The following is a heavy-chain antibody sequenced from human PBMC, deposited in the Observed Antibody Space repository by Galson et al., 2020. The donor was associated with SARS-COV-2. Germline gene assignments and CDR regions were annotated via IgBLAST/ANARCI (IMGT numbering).Heavy chain of an antibody. J-gene: IGHJ4*02. CDR1: GFTVSSNY. CDR3: AREGGEWLRFDY. Sequence: GGSLRLSCAASGFTVSSNYMSWVRQAPGKGLEWVSVIYSGGSTYYAASVKGRFTISRDNSKNTLYLQRNSLRAEDTAVYYCAREGGEWLRFDYWGQGTLVTVSS. V-gene: IGHV3-53*01. D-gene: IGHD5-12*01. CDR2: IYSGGST.